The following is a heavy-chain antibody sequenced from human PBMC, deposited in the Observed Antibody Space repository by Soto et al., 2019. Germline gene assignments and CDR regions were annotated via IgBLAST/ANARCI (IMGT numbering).Heavy chain of an antibody. CDR1: GFIFTSYA. Sequence: EVQLLESGGGSVQPGGSLRLSCAASGFIFTSYAMSWVRQAPGKGLEWVSGISGSGGSTHHADSVKGRFTVSRDNSKNTLYLQVSSLRVEDTAVYYCAKHSFDSMIVYHYYGLDVWGQGTTVTVSS. CDR3: AKHSFDSMIVYHYYGLDV. J-gene: IGHJ6*02. V-gene: IGHV3-23*01. CDR2: ISGSGGST. D-gene: IGHD3-22*01.